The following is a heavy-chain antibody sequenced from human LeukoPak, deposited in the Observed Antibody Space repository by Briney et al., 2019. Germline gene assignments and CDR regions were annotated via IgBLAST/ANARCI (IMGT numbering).Heavy chain of an antibody. CDR3: ARCSSWEGFDF. CDR1: GYSFTDYW. CDR2: IYPRDSDT. Sequence: GESLTISCQGSGYSFTDYWIGWVRQMPGKGLEWMGIIYPRDSDTRYSPSFQGQVTISADKSISTAYLQWSSLKASDTAIFYCARCSSWEGFDFWGQGTLVAVSS. D-gene: IGHD6-13*01. V-gene: IGHV5-51*01. J-gene: IGHJ1*01.